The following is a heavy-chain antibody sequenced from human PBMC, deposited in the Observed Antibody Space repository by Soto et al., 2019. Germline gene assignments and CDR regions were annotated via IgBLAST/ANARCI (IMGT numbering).Heavy chain of an antibody. V-gene: IGHV4-4*02. Sequence: SETLSLTCAVSGGSISSSNWWSWVRQPPGKGLEWIGEIYHSGSTNYNPSFKSRVTISVDKSKNQFSLKLSSVTAADTAVYYCARDAEQQLAPSWFDPWGQGTLVTVSS. D-gene: IGHD6-13*01. CDR2: IYHSGST. J-gene: IGHJ5*02. CDR1: GGSISSSNW. CDR3: ARDAEQQLAPSWFDP.